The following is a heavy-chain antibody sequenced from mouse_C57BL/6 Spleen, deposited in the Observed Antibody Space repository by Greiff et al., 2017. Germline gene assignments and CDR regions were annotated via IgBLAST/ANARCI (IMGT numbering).Heavy chain of an antibody. CDR2: IDPETGGT. Sequence: VQLQQSGAELVRPGASVTLSCKASGSTFPDYEMHWVKQPPVHGLEWIGAIDPETGGTASNQKFKGKAILTADKSSSTAYMELRSLTSEDSAVYYCTIYGLGAYWGQGTLVTVSA. V-gene: IGHV1-15*01. CDR1: GSTFPDYE. CDR3: TIYGLGAY. D-gene: IGHD2-2*01. J-gene: IGHJ3*01.